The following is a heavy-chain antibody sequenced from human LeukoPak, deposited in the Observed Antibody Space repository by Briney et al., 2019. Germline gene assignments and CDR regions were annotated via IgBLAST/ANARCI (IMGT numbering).Heavy chain of an antibody. V-gene: IGHV4-39*01. J-gene: IGHJ4*02. CDR3: ASSTSYYYDTSGYFEY. D-gene: IGHD3-22*01. CDR2: LAYSGST. CDR1: GGFIGSSSFY. Sequence: PSETLSVTCAVSGGFIGSSSFYWAWIRQTPGKGPEWIGSLAYSGSTYYKSSLKSRVTLSVDAAKNQFSLNLTSVTAADTALFYCASSTSYYYDTSGYFEYWGQGILVTVSS.